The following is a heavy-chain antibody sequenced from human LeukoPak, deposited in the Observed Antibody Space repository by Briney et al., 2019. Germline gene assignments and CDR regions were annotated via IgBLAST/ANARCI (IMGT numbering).Heavy chain of an antibody. V-gene: IGHV3-30*14. Sequence: GGSLRLSCAASGFTFSSYAMHWVRQAPGKGLEWVAVISYDGSNKYYADSVKGRFTISRDNSKNTLYLQMNSLRAGDTAVYYCARDLRYYGSGSLLCWGQGTLVTASS. CDR2: ISYDGSNK. D-gene: IGHD3-10*01. J-gene: IGHJ4*02. CDR1: GFTFSSYA. CDR3: ARDLRYYGSGSLLC.